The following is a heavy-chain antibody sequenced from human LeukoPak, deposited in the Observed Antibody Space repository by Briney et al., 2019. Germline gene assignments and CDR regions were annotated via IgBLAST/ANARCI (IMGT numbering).Heavy chain of an antibody. CDR3: ARDGGSGYPDY. D-gene: IGHD3-22*01. J-gene: IGHJ4*02. V-gene: IGHV7-4-1*02. Sequence: ASVKVSCKASGYTFTTYAINWVRQGPGQGLEWMGRINTNTGNPTYAQGFTGRFVFSLDTSVSTAYMQISSLKAEDTAVYHCARDGGSGYPDYWGQGTLVAVSS. CDR1: GYTFTTYA. CDR2: INTNTGNP.